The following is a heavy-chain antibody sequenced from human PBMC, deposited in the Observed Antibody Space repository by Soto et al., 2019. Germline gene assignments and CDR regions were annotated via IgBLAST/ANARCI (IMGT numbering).Heavy chain of an antibody. J-gene: IGHJ4*02. Sequence: SETLSLTCNVSGGSVSRVSYYWSWSRQSPGKGLEWIGYVYYSGSTNYNPSLKSRVTISVDTSKNQFSLTLRSVTAADTSVYYCAASISIFGVVPFWGKGTLVAVSS. CDR1: GGSVSRVSYY. CDR3: AASISIFGVVPF. V-gene: IGHV4-61*01. CDR2: VYYSGST. D-gene: IGHD3-3*01.